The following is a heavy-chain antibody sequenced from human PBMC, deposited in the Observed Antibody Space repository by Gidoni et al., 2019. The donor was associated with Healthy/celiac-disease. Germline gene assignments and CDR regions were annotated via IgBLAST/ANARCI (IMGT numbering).Heavy chain of an antibody. Sequence: QLQLQESGPGLVKPSETLSLTCTVSGGSISSSSYYWGWIRQPPGKGLEWIGSIYYSGSTYYNPSLKSRVTISVDTSKNQFSLKLSSVTAADTAVYYCARHPTVVTQPYYFDYWGQGTLVTVSS. CDR1: GGSISSSSYY. CDR3: ARHPTVVTQPYYFDY. J-gene: IGHJ4*02. V-gene: IGHV4-39*01. CDR2: IYYSGST. D-gene: IGHD2-15*01.